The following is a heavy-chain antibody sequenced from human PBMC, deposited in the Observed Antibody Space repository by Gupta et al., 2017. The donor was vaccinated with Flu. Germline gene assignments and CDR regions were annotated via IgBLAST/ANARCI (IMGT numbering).Heavy chain of an antibody. CDR2: TRNKANSYTT. CDR1: GFTFSDPY. Sequence: EVQLVESGGGLVKPGGSLRLSCAASGFTFSDPYMDWVRKAPGKGLEWVGRTRNKANSYTTEYAASVKGRFTISRDDSKNSLYLQMNSLKTEDTAVYYCARVPGYSSGWYYFDYWGQGTLVTVSS. CDR3: ARVPGYSSGWYYFDY. V-gene: IGHV3-72*01. J-gene: IGHJ4*02. D-gene: IGHD6-19*01.